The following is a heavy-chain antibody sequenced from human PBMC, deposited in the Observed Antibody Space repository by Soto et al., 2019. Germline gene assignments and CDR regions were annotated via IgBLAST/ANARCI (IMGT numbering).Heavy chain of an antibody. Sequence: SETLSLTCDVSGGSSMISSYYCGWIRRPPGKGLEWIGSMYYSGSTYYNPSLESRVTMSVDTPKNQFSLRLSSVTAADTAVYYCAGLYPDECSGYHLNYWGQGTQVTVSS. J-gene: IGHJ4*02. CDR1: GGSSMISSYY. D-gene: IGHD3-22*01. CDR3: AGLYPDECSGYHLNY. CDR2: MYYSGST. V-gene: IGHV4-39*01.